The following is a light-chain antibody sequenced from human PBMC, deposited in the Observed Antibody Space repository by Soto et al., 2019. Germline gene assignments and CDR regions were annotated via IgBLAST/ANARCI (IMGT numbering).Light chain of an antibody. V-gene: IGLV6-57*04. CDR1: SGSIASNY. CDR2: EDN. CDR3: QSYHSGNVV. Sequence: NFMLTQPHSVSESPGKTVTISCTRSSGSIASNYVQWYQQRPGSAPTPVIYEDNERPSGVPDRFSGSIDSSSNSASLTISGLKTDDEADYYCQSYHSGNVVFGGGNKLTVL. J-gene: IGLJ2*01.